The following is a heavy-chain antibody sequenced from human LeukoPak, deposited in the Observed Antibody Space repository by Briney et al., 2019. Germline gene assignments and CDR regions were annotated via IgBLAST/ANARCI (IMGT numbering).Heavy chain of an antibody. Sequence: GGSLRLSCAASGFTFDDYAMHWVRQAPGKGLEGVSVISGDGGSTYYADSVKGRFTISRDNSKNSLYLQMNSLRTEDTALYYCATPNYYGSGSYYFDYWGQGTLVTVSS. D-gene: IGHD3-10*01. V-gene: IGHV3-43*02. CDR1: GFTFDDYA. CDR3: ATPNYYGSGSYYFDY. J-gene: IGHJ4*02. CDR2: ISGDGGST.